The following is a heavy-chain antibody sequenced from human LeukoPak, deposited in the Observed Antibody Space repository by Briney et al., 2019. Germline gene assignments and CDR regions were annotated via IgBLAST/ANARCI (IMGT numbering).Heavy chain of an antibody. V-gene: IGHV1-69*13. D-gene: IGHD5-18*01. J-gene: IGHJ6*03. CDR3: ARGPLVPGYSYGYYYYYYMDV. Sequence: ASVKVSCKASGGTFSSYTISWVRQAPGQGLEWMGGIIPIFGTANYAQKFQGRVTITADESTSTAYMELSSLRSEDTAVYYCARGPLVPGYSYGYYYYYYMDVWGKGTTVTVSS. CDR2: IIPIFGTA. CDR1: GGTFSSYT.